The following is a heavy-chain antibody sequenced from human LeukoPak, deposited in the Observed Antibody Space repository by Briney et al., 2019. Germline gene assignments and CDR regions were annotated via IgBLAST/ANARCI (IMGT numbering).Heavy chain of an antibody. Sequence: GGSLRLSCAASGFTFSSRWMRWVRQPPGKGLVWVSRISSDGSRTNHADSVKGRFTISTDNGNNPQYLKMNMLRAEDRAVYYCAGYYGIDVWGQGTTVTVSS. J-gene: IGHJ6*02. CDR3: AGYYGIDV. CDR1: GFTFSSRW. V-gene: IGHV3-74*01. CDR2: ISSDGSRT.